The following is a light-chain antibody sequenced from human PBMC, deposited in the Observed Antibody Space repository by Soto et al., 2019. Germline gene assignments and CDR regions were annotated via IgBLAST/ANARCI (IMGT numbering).Light chain of an antibody. CDR3: CSYAGSGTYV. J-gene: IGLJ1*01. CDR1: SNYVGSYNL. CDR2: EDS. V-gene: IGLV2-23*01. Sequence: SVLTQPSSVSGSPGQSITISRTGTSNYVGSYNLVSWYQQHPGKAPKLMIYEDSKRPSGVSTRFSGSKSGNTASLTISGLQAEDEADYYCCSYAGSGTYVFGTGTKVTVL.